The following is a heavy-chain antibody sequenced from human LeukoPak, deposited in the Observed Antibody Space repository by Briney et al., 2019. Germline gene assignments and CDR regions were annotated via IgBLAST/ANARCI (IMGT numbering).Heavy chain of an antibody. Sequence: GGSLRLSCAASGFTFNIYWIDWVRQAPGKGLVWVSRINTDGSGTIYADSVKGRFTISRDNAKNTLYLQMNSLRAEDTAVYYCARVVPRGDYYGMDAWGQGTTVTVSS. CDR1: GFTFNIYW. CDR3: ARVVPRGDYYGMDA. V-gene: IGHV3-74*01. CDR2: INTDGSGT. J-gene: IGHJ6*01.